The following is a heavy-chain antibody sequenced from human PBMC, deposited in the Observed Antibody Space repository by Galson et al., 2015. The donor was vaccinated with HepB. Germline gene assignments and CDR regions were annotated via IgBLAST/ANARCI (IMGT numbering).Heavy chain of an antibody. D-gene: IGHD5-18*01. J-gene: IGHJ6*02. CDR2: IYYSGST. Sequence: ETLSLTCTVSGGSISSYYWSWIRQPPGKGLEWIGYIYYSGSTNYNPSLKSRVTISVDTSKNQFSLKLSSVTAADTAVYYCARDLDTAMAYGMDVWGQGTTVTVSS. CDR3: ARDLDTAMAYGMDV. CDR1: GGSISSYY. V-gene: IGHV4-59*01.